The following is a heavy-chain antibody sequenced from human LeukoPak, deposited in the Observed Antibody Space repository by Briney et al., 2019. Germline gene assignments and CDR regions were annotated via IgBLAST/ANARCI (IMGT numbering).Heavy chain of an antibody. D-gene: IGHD2-2*01. CDR1: GYSLTSYW. J-gene: IGHJ4*02. V-gene: IGHV5-51*01. CDR2: IYPGDSDT. CDR3: ARDGYCSSNRCFEY. Sequence: GESLKISCKGSGYSLTSYWIAWVRQMPGKGLEWMGIIYPGDSDTRYSPSFQGQVTISAGKSISTAYLQWSSLKASDTAMYYCARDGYCSSNRCFEYWGQGTLVTVSS.